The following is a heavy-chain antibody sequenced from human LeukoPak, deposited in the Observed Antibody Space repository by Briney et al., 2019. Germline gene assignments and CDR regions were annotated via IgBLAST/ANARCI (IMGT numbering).Heavy chain of an antibody. CDR1: GYTFTNYY. J-gene: IGHJ4*02. Sequence: ASVTVSCKASGYTFTNYYMHWVRQAPGQGLEWMGIINLSGGSTSYAQKFQGRVTMTRDTSTSTVYMELSSLKSEDTAVYYCARAGKTVTTRPDYWGQGTLVTVSS. CDR2: INLSGGST. D-gene: IGHD4-17*01. V-gene: IGHV1-46*01. CDR3: ARAGKTVTTRPDY.